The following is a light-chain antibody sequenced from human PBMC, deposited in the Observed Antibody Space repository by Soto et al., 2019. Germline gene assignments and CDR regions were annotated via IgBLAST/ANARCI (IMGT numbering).Light chain of an antibody. Sequence: IQLTQSPSSLSASVVDRVTITCRASEAISSYLAWYQQKPGKPPKLLIYGASTLQSDVPSRFSGSGSGTDFTLTISCLQSEDFATYYCQQYYSYPSITFGQGTRLEI. CDR2: GAS. J-gene: IGKJ5*01. V-gene: IGKV1-9*01. CDR3: QQYYSYPSIT. CDR1: EAISSY.